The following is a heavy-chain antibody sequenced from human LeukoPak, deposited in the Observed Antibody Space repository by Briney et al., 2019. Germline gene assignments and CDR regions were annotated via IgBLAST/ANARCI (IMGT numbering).Heavy chain of an antibody. J-gene: IGHJ4*02. D-gene: IGHD3-22*01. CDR1: GFPFSSYG. CDR3: APGEYYYDSSGYQDY. V-gene: IGHV3-30*02. Sequence: PGGSLRLSCAASGFPFSSYGMHWVRQAPGKGLEWVAFIRYDGSNKYYADSVKGRFTISRDNSKNTLYLQMNSLRAEDTAVYYCAPGEYYYDSSGYQDYWGQGTLVTVSS. CDR2: IRYDGSNK.